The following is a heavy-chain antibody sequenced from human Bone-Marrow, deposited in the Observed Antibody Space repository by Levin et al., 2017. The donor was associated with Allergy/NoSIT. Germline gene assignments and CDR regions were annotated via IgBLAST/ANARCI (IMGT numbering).Heavy chain of an antibody. CDR2: IDQSGNT. V-gene: IGHV4-38-2*01. CDR3: ARTLGYCSGDGCYYYFDQ. Sequence: TSSETLSLTCAVSNYSISSDFHWGWIRQPPGKGLEWIGSIDQSGNTYYNPSLKSRVTISLDTSKNQFSLRLTSVTAADTAVYYCARTLGYCSGDGCYYYFDQWGQGTLVTVSS. D-gene: IGHD2-15*01. J-gene: IGHJ4*02. CDR1: NYSISSDFH.